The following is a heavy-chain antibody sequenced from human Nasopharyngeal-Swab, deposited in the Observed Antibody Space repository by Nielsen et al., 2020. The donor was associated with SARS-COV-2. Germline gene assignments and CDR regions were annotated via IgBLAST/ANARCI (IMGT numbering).Heavy chain of an antibody. D-gene: IGHD3-22*01. Sequence: SETLSLTCTVSGGSISSSSYYWGWIRQPPGKGLEWIGSIYYTGSTYYNPSLKSRVTISVDTSKNQISLKLSSVTAADTAVYYCARAPYYYDSSGYYGPHHKAFEIWGQGTMVTVSS. J-gene: IGHJ3*02. V-gene: IGHV4-39*01. CDR2: IYYTGST. CDR3: ARAPYYYDSSGYYGPHHKAFEI. CDR1: GGSISSSSYY.